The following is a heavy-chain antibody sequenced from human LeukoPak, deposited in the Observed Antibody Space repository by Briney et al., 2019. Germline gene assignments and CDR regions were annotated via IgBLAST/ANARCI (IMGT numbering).Heavy chain of an antibody. CDR3: ASAPDYDILTGYYNENAGEPDY. D-gene: IGHD3-9*01. CDR1: GFTFSSYA. V-gene: IGHV3-7*01. J-gene: IGHJ4*02. Sequence: PGGSLRLSCAASGFTFSSYAMSWVRQAPGKGLEWVANIKQDGSEKYYVDSVKGRFTISRDNAKNSLYLQMNSLRAEDTAVYYCASAPDYDILTGYYNENAGEPDYWGQGTLVTVSS. CDR2: IKQDGSEK.